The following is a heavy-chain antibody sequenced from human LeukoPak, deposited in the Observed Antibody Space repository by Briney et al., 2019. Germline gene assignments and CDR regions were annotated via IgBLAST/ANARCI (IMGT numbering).Heavy chain of an antibody. CDR1: GYTFTSYG. J-gene: IGHJ3*02. V-gene: IGHV1-18*01. CDR2: ISAYNGNT. D-gene: IGHD6-13*01. Sequence: ASVKVSCKASGYTFTSYGISWVRQAPGQGLEWMGWISAYNGNTNYAQKLQGRVTMTTDTSTSTAYMELRSLRSDDTAVYYCARDNAEGPYSSSWYWEDAFDIWGQGTMVTVSS. CDR3: ARDNAEGPYSSSWYWEDAFDI.